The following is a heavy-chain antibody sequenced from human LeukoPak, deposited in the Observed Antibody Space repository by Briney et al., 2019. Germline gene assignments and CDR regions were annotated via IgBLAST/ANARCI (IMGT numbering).Heavy chain of an antibody. V-gene: IGHV4-59*01. CDR3: ATDHPDYYDSSGYSTPFDY. CDR1: GGSISSYY. J-gene: IGHJ4*02. D-gene: IGHD3-22*01. CDR2: IYYSGST. Sequence: SETLSLTCTVSGGSISSYYWSWIRQPPGKGLEWIGYIYYSGSTNYNPSLKSRVTISVDTSKNQFSLKLSSVTAADTAVYYCATDHPDYYDSSGYSTPFDYWGQGTLVTVSS.